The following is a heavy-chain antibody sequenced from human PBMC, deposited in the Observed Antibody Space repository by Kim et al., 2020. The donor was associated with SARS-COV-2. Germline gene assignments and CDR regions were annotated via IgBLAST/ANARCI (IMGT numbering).Heavy chain of an antibody. Sequence: YTRSLKGRVTISGDTAKNPFSLKVSCVTAADTAVYYCGRRIGVSGHWYFDLWGRGTLVTVSS. CDR3: GRRIGVSGHWYFDL. V-gene: IGHV4-39*01. J-gene: IGHJ2*01. D-gene: IGHD6-19*01.